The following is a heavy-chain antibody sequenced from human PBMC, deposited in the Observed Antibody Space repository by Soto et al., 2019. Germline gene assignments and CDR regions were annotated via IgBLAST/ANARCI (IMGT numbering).Heavy chain of an antibody. Sequence: GGSLRLSCAASGFTFSSYSMNWVRQAPGKGLEWVSYISSSSSTIYYADSVKGRFTISRDNAKNSLYLQMNSLRAEDTAVYYCAREFLMVYAWDRWFDPWGQGTLVTVSS. J-gene: IGHJ5*02. CDR2: ISSSSSTI. CDR1: GFTFSSYS. D-gene: IGHD2-8*01. V-gene: IGHV3-48*01. CDR3: AREFLMVYAWDRWFDP.